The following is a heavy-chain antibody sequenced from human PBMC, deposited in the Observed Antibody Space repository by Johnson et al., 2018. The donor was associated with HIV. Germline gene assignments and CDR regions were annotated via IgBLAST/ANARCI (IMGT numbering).Heavy chain of an antibody. CDR1: GFTFSSYA. Sequence: VQLVESGGGVVQPGRSLRLSCAASGFTFSSYAMHWVRQAPGKGLEWVAVISYDGSNKYYADSVKGRFTISRDNSKNTLYLQMNSLRAEDTAVYYCAKGIARRTNDAFDIWGQGTMVTVSS. J-gene: IGHJ3*02. CDR3: AKGIARRTNDAFDI. V-gene: IGHV3-30*04. CDR2: ISYDGSNK. D-gene: IGHD2/OR15-2a*01.